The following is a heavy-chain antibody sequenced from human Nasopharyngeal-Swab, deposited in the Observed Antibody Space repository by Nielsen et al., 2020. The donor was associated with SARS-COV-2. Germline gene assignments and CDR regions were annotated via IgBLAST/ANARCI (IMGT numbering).Heavy chain of an antibody. CDR1: GFTYDDYA. V-gene: IGHV3-9*01. CDR3: TKGRADYSNPSFDN. J-gene: IGHJ4*02. CDR2: ITRHSGT. Sequence: SLRLSCAASGFTYDDYAMHWVRQAPGKGLEWVSGITRHSGTGHADSVKGRFTISRDNARNSLYLQMNSLRVDDTALYYCTKGRADYSNPSFDNWGQGTLVTVSS. D-gene: IGHD4-11*01.